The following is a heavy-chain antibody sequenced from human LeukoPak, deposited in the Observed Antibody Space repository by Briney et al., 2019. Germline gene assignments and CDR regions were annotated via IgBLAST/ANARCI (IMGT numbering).Heavy chain of an antibody. D-gene: IGHD3-3*01. J-gene: IGHJ5*02. V-gene: IGHV3-74*01. CDR2: IYRDGSSK. Sequence: GGSLRLSCGASGFTLCIFWMHGVREAPGKGLVWVSRIYRDGSSKSYADSVKGRFTISRDNAKNTLYLQMNRLRAEDTAVYYCARVSGFSRSYNWFDPWGQGTLVTVSS. CDR1: GFTLCIFW. CDR3: ARVSGFSRSYNWFDP.